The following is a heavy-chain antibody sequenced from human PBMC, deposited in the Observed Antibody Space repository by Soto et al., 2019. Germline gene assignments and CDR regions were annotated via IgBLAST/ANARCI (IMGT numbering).Heavy chain of an antibody. CDR1: GGSLRGYH. CDR3: ARGRHILTGYYRDLNYGMDV. Sequence: SEDRCLTGGGYGGSLRGYHWSATRQPLGKGLEWIGEINHSGSTNYNPSLKSRVTISVDTSKNQFSLKLSSVTAADTAVYYCARGRHILTGYYRDLNYGMDVWGQGTTVT. D-gene: IGHD3-9*01. V-gene: IGHV4-34*01. CDR2: INHSGST. J-gene: IGHJ6*02.